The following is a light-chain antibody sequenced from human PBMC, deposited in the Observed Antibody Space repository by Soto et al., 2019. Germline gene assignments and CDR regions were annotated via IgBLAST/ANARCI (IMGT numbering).Light chain of an antibody. V-gene: IGKV3-15*01. CDR1: QSVSTT. CDR3: QHYTDWPTT. J-gene: IGKJ1*01. Sequence: IVMTPSPATLSVSPGQRASLSCRASQSVSTTVAWYHQKPGQAPRLLVYGASTRATGIPARFSGSVAGTDSTPTINSLQSEDVGVYCCQHYTDWPTTFGQGTTVEIK. CDR2: GAS.